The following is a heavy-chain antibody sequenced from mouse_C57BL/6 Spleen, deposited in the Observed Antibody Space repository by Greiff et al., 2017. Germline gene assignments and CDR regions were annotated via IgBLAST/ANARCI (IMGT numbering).Heavy chain of an antibody. CDR3: ARSRLLLYAMDY. Sequence: QVHVKQSGPGLVQPSQSLSITCTVSGFSLTSYGVHWVRQSPGKGLEWLGVIWSGGSTDYNAAFISRLSISKDNSKSQVFFKMNSLQADDTAIYYCARSRLLLYAMDYWGQGTSVTVSS. D-gene: IGHD2-3*01. CDR2: IWSGGST. CDR1: GFSLTSYG. J-gene: IGHJ4*01. V-gene: IGHV2-2*01.